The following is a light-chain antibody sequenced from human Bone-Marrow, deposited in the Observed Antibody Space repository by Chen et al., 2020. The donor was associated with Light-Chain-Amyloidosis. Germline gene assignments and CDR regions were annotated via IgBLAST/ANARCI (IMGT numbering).Light chain of an antibody. CDR2: AAS. CDR3: QQYNNWPLT. CDR1: QSISSY. J-gene: IGKJ4*01. Sequence: DIQMTQSPSSLSASVGDRVTITCRASQSISSYLNWYQQKPGKAPKLLIYAASSLQSGVPSRFSGSGSGTEFTLTISSLQSEDFAVYYCQQYNNWPLTFGGGTKVEI. V-gene: IGKV1-39*01.